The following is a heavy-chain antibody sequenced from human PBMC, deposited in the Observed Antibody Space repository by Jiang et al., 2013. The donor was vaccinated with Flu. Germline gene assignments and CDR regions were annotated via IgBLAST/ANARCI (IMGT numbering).Heavy chain of an antibody. CDR1: GGSISRSSYY. CDR3: ARDALEGEYGDGLDY. CDR2: MYHSGST. V-gene: IGHV4-39*02. Sequence: GPGLVKPSETLSLTCTASGGSISRSSYYWVWIRQPPGKGLEWIGSMYHSGSTYYNPSLKSRVSIFVDTSKNQFSLKLSSVTAADTAVYYCARDALEGEYGDGLDYWGQGTLVTVSS. J-gene: IGHJ4*02. D-gene: IGHD2-21*02.